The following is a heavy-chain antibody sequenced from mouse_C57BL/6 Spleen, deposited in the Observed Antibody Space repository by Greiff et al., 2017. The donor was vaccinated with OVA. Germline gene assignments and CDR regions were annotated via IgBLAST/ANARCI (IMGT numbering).Heavy chain of an antibody. CDR1: GFTFSSYA. J-gene: IGHJ2*01. Sequence: EVKLVESGEGLVKPGGSLKLSCAASGFTFSSYAMSWVRQTPEKRLEWVAYISSGGDYIYYADTVKGRFTISRDNARNTLYLQMSSLKSEDTAMYYCTREGLTGPYYFDYWGQGTTLTVSS. V-gene: IGHV5-9-1*02. CDR3: TREGLTGPYYFDY. CDR2: ISSGGDYI. D-gene: IGHD4-1*01.